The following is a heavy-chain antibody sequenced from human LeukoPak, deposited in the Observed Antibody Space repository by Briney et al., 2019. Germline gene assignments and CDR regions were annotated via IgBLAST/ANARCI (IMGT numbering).Heavy chain of an antibody. V-gene: IGHV3-66*01. CDR1: GFTVSSNY. CDR3: AKVSARDGYNPSDY. D-gene: IGHD5-24*01. CDR2: IYSGGST. Sequence: GGSLRLSCAASGFTVSSNYMSWVRQAPGKGLEWVSVIYSGGSTYYADSVKGRFTISRDNSKNTLYLQMNSLRAEDTAVYYCAKVSARDGYNPSDYWGQGTLVTVSS. J-gene: IGHJ4*02.